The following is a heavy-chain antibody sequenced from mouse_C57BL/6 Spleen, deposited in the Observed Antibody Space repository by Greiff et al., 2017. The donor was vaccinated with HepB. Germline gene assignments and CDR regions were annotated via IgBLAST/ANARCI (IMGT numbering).Heavy chain of an antibody. CDR1: GFTFSSYA. D-gene: IGHD3-1*01. V-gene: IGHV5-4*01. CDR3: ARDLRGTVRFAY. CDR2: ISDGGSYT. Sequence: EVKLMESGGGLVKPGGSLKLSCAASGFTFSSYAMSWVRQTPEKRLEWVATISDGGSYTYYPDNVKGRFTISRDNAKNNRYLQMSHLKSEDTAMYYCARDLRGTVRFAYWGQGTLVTVSA. J-gene: IGHJ3*01.